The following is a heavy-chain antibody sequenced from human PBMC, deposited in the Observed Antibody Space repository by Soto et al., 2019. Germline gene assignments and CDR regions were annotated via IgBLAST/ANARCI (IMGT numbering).Heavy chain of an antibody. Sequence: GGSLRLSCAAPGFTFSAYWMSWVRQAPGKGLEWVANIKQEGSEKYYVDSVKGRFTVSRDNAKNSLYLQMNSLRVEDTAVYYCARDLYSISSVFDYWGQGTLVTVSS. CDR3: ARDLYSISSVFDY. J-gene: IGHJ4*02. V-gene: IGHV3-7*03. CDR2: IKQEGSEK. D-gene: IGHD6-6*01. CDR1: GFTFSAYW.